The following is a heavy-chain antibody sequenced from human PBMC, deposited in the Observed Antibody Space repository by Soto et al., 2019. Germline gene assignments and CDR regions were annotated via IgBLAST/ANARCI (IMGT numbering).Heavy chain of an antibody. CDR2: IKSKTDGGTT. CDR3: TTDQPRGSSDPRTYYYYYMDV. J-gene: IGHJ6*03. CDR1: GFTFSNAW. D-gene: IGHD6-6*01. Sequence: PGGSLRLSCASSGFTFSNAWMSWVRQAPGKGLEWVGRIKSKTDGGTTDYAAPVKGRFTISRDDSKNTLYLQMNSLKTEDTAVYYCTTDQPRGSSDPRTYYYYYMDVWGKGTTVTVSS. V-gene: IGHV3-15*01.